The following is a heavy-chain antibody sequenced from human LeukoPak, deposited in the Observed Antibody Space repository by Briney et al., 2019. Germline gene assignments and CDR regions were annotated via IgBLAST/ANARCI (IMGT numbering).Heavy chain of an antibody. D-gene: IGHD1-14*01. V-gene: IGHV4-4*07. CDR1: GASISSSY. Sequence: SGTLCLTCDVSGASISSSYWSWIRQPPGKGLEWIGAIYANGGTKYHPALESRIIMSVDRSKNQFSLKLTSVTAADAGVYYCASKTGGGIFDIWGQGTKVTVSS. J-gene: IGHJ3*02. CDR3: ASKTGGGIFDI. CDR2: IYANGGT.